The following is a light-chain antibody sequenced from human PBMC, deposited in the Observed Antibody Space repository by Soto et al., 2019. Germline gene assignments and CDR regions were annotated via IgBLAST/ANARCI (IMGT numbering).Light chain of an antibody. Sequence: EIVMTQSPATLSVSPGERATLSCRASQSVSSNLAWYQQKPGQAPRLLIYGASTRATGIPARLSGSGSGTEFTLTISSLQSEDFAVYYCQQYNNWRTFGQGTKLEIK. J-gene: IGKJ2*01. CDR3: QQYNNWRT. CDR1: QSVSSN. V-gene: IGKV3-15*01. CDR2: GAS.